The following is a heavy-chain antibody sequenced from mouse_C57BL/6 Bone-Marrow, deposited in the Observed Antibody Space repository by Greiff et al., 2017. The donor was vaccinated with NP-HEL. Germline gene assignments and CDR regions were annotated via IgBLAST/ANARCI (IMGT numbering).Heavy chain of an antibody. V-gene: IGHV7-1*01. J-gene: IGHJ4*01. Sequence: EVKLMESGGGLVQSGRSLRLSCATSGFTFSDFYMEWVRQAPGKGLEWIAASRNKANDFTTEYSASVKGRFIVSRDTSQSILYLQMNALRAEDTAIYYCARDVPAGAMYYWGQGTSVTVAS. CDR3: ARDVPAGAMYY. CDR1: GFTFSDFY. CDR2: SRNKANDFTT.